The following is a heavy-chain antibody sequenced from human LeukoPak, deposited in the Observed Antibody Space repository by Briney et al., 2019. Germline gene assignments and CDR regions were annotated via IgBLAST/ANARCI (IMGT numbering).Heavy chain of an antibody. CDR1: GFTFSSYA. CDR3: ARGSGYKYGFTGRERTKSRLDY. V-gene: IGHV3-30*04. D-gene: IGHD5-18*01. J-gene: IGHJ4*02. CDR2: ISYDGSNK. Sequence: GGSLRLSCAASGFTFSSYAMHWVRQAPGKGLEWVALISYDGSNKNYADSVKGRLTISRDNSKNTLYLQMNSLRAEDTAVYYCARGSGYKYGFTGRERTKSRLDYWGQGTLVTVSS.